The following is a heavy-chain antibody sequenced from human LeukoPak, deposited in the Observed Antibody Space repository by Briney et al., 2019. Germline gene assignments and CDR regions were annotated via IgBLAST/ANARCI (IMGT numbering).Heavy chain of an antibody. CDR1: GFTFSSYG. J-gene: IGHJ4*02. V-gene: IGHV3-48*04. CDR3: ARFYSSSSGFGY. CDR2: ISSSGSTI. Sequence: GRSLRLSCAASGFTFSSYGMHWVRQAPGKGLEWVSYISSSGSTIYYADSVKGRFTISRDNAKNSLYLQMNSLRAEDTAVYYCARFYSSSSGFGYWGQGTLVTVSS. D-gene: IGHD6-6*01.